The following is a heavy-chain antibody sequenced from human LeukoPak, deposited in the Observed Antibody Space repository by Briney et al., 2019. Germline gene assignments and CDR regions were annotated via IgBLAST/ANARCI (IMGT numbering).Heavy chain of an antibody. D-gene: IGHD6-13*01. J-gene: IGHJ6*03. CDR1: GYSFIDNY. CDR2: IIPIFGTA. V-gene: IGHV1-69*13. CDR3: ARGHSSSWYGGDYYMDV. Sequence: SVKVSCKASGYSFIDNYVHWVRQAPRQGLEWMGGIIPIFGTANYAQKFQGRVTITADESTSTAYMELSSLRSEDTAVYYCARGHSSSWYGGDYYMDVWGKGTTVTVSS.